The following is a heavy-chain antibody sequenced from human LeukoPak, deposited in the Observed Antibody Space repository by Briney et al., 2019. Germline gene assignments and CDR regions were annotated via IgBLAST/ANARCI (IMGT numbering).Heavy chain of an antibody. V-gene: IGHV3-15*01. J-gene: IGHJ6*03. D-gene: IGHD3-10*01. Sequence: GGSLRLSCAVSGFTFSHAWMSWVRQAPGKGLEWVGRIKSKTDRGTTAYAAPVKGRFTISRDDSKNTLYLQMNSLRSEDTAVYYCTRDPESITMVRGVIITPLGGSPYYYYMDVWGKGTTVTISS. CDR2: IKSKTDRGTT. CDR3: TRDPESITMVRGVIITPLGGSPYYYYMDV. CDR1: GFTFSHAW.